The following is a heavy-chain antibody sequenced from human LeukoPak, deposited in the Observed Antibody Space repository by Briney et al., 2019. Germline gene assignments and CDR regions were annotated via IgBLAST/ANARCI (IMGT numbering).Heavy chain of an antibody. V-gene: IGHV4-39*02. CDR2: IYYSGST. Sequence: PSETLSLTCTVSGYSISSSSYYWDWIRQPPGKGLEWTGSIYYSGSTNYNPSLKSRVTISVDTSKNQFSLKLSSVTAADTAVYYCARDPYYRGYCSGGSCYSAFDIWGQGTMVTVSS. CDR3: ARDPYYRGYCSGGSCYSAFDI. J-gene: IGHJ3*02. D-gene: IGHD2-15*01. CDR1: GYSISSSSYY.